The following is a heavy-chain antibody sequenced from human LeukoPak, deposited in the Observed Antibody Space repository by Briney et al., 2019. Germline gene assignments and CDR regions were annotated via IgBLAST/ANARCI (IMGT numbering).Heavy chain of an antibody. Sequence: ASVKVSCKASGYTFTSYDINWVRQATGQGLEWMGWMNPNSGNTGYAQKFQGIVTMTRNTSISTAYMELSSLRSEDTAVYYCARVRSRSSSRSLGYWGQGTLVTVSS. D-gene: IGHD6-6*01. J-gene: IGHJ4*02. CDR2: MNPNSGNT. V-gene: IGHV1-8*01. CDR1: GYTFTSYD. CDR3: ARVRSRSSSRSLGY.